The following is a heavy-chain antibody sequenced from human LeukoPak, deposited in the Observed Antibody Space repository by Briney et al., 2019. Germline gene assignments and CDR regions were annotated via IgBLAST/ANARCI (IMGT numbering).Heavy chain of an antibody. J-gene: IGHJ4*02. D-gene: IGHD2-2*01. CDR1: GFTFSSYA. CDR2: ISGSGGST. V-gene: IGHV3-23*01. CDR3: ASWDIVVVPAATYGYFDY. Sequence: GGSLRLSCAASGFTFSSYAMSWVRQAPGKGLEWVSAISGSGGSTYYADSVKGRFTISRDNSKNTLYLQMNSLRAEDTAVYYCASWDIVVVPAATYGYFDYWGQGTRVTVTS.